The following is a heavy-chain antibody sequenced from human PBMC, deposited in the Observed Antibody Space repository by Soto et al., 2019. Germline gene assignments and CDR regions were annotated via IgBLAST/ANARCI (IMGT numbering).Heavy chain of an antibody. CDR3: ARDNYGYDLYYFDY. D-gene: IGHD5-12*01. V-gene: IGHV4-30-4*01. Sequence: SETLSLTCTVSGGSISSGDSYWSWIRQPPGKGPEWIGYIYYNGSTSYNPSLKSRVAISVDTSKNQFSLKLSSVTAADTAVYYCARDNYGYDLYYFDYWGQGTLVTVSS. J-gene: IGHJ4*02. CDR2: IYYNGST. CDR1: GGSISSGDSY.